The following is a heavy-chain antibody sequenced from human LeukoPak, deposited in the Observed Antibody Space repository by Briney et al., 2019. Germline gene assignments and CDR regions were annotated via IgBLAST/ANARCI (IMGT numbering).Heavy chain of an antibody. CDR2: INPNSGGT. Sequence: ASVKVSCRTSGYTFTGYYMHWVRQAPGQGLEWMGWINPNSGGTNYAQTFQGRVTMTRDTSISTVYMELSRLRSDDTAMYYCARVSRGYSPAGGFDYWCQGTLVTVSS. J-gene: IGHJ4*02. CDR3: ARVSRGYSPAGGFDY. CDR1: GYTFTGYY. V-gene: IGHV1-2*02. D-gene: IGHD5-18*01.